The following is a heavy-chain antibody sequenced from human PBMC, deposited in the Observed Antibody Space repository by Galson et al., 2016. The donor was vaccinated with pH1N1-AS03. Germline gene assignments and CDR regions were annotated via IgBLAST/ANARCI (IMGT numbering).Heavy chain of an antibody. CDR1: GFPFSGYS. CDR3: ARAEESRWHVFDD. V-gene: IGHV3-21*01. J-gene: IGHJ4*02. D-gene: IGHD6-13*01. Sequence: SLRLSCAASGFPFSGYSMNWVRQAPGKGLEWVSFISTSSSSIYYADSVKGRFTISRDNAQNLLYLQMNSLRVEDTTVYYCARAEESRWHVFDDWGQGTLVTVSS. CDR2: ISTSSSSI.